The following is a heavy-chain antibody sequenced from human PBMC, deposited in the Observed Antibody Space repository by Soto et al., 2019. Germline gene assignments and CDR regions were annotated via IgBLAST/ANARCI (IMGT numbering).Heavy chain of an antibody. CDR1: GFTFSSYA. D-gene: IGHD3-10*01. CDR2: ISYDGSNK. J-gene: IGHJ4*02. CDR3: ARSSGADAPGY. V-gene: IGHV3-30-3*01. Sequence: PGGSLRLSYAAPGFTFSSYAMHWVRQAPGKGLEWVAVISYDGSNKYYADSVKGRFTISRDNSKNTLYLQMNSLRAEDTAVYYCARSSGADAPGYWGQGTLVTVSS.